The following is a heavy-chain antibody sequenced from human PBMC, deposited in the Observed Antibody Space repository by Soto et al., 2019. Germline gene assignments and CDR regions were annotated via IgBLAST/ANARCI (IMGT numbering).Heavy chain of an antibody. CDR2: IYPGDSDT. J-gene: IGHJ4*02. CDR1: GYRFTGSW. D-gene: IGHD1-1*01. V-gene: IGHV5-51*01. CDR3: ARLPGIVAPGTVFLDN. Sequence: PGESLKISCKASGYRFTGSWIGWVRQMPGKGLEWMGIIYPGDSDTRYRPSFQGQVTISADKSSSTAYLQWNSLQASDTAMYYCARLPGIVAPGTVFLDNWGQGTMVTVSS.